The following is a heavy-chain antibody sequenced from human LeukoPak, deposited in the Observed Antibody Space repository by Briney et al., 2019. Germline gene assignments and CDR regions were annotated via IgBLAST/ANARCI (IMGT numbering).Heavy chain of an antibody. CDR1: GFTFSSYA. D-gene: IGHD2-2*01. CDR3: AKDRPIVVVPAVYFDY. CDR2: ISGSGGST. Sequence: GGSLRLSCAASGFTFSSYAMSWVRQAPGKGLEWVSAISGSGGSTYYADSVKGRFTISRDNSKNTLYLQMNSLRAEDTAVYYRAKDRPIVVVPAVYFDYWGQGALVTVSS. J-gene: IGHJ4*02. V-gene: IGHV3-23*01.